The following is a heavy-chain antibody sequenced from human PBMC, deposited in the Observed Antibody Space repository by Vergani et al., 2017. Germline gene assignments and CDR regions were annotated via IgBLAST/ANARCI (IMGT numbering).Heavy chain of an antibody. D-gene: IGHD1-26*01. CDR2: ISGSGGST. CDR1: GFTFSSYA. V-gene: IGHV3-23*01. Sequence: EVQLLESGGGLVQPGGSLRLSCAASGFTFSSYAMSWVRLAPGTGLEWVSAISGSGGSTYYADSVQGRFTISRDNSKNALYLQMNSLRAEDTAVYYCARDLGSGSSWFDPWGQGTLVTVSS. CDR3: ARDLGSGSSWFDP. J-gene: IGHJ5*02.